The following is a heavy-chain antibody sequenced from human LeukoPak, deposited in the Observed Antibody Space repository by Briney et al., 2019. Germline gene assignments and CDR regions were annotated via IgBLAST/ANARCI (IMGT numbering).Heavy chain of an antibody. V-gene: IGHV4-59*01. D-gene: IGHD3-10*01. Sequence: SETLSLTCTVSGGSINSSYWTWARQPPGQGLEWIGHIYYSGDINYNPSLKSRVTISLDTSQSQFTLKLTSLTAADTAVYYCAKEGYGSGSYGWLDPWGQGTLVTVSS. CDR3: AKEGYGSGSYGWLDP. CDR2: IYYSGDI. CDR1: GGSINSSY. J-gene: IGHJ5*02.